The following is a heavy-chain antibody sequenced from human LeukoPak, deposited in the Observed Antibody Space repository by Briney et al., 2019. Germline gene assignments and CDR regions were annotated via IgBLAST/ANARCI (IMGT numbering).Heavy chain of an antibody. Sequence: GGSLRLSCAASGFTFSSYSMNWVRQAPGKGVEWVSSISSSSSYIYYADSVKGRFTISRDNAKNSLYLQMNSLRAEDTAVYYCARPYRTVDAFDIWGQGTMVTVSS. CDR2: ISSSSSYI. D-gene: IGHD1-26*01. V-gene: IGHV3-21*01. CDR1: GFTFSSYS. J-gene: IGHJ3*02. CDR3: ARPYRTVDAFDI.